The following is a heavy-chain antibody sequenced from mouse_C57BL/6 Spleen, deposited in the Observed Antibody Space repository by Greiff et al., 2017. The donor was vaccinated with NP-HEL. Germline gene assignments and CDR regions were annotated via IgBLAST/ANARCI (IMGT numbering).Heavy chain of an antibody. V-gene: IGHV7-3*01. CDR1: GFTFTDYY. CDR3: ARWIYYGNPYYAMDY. D-gene: IGHD2-1*01. CDR2: IRNKANGYTT. J-gene: IGHJ4*01. Sequence: EVQLQESGGGLVQPGGSLSLSCAASGFTFTDYYMSWVRQPPGKALEWLGFIRNKANGYTTEYSASVKGRFTISRDNSQSILYLQMNALRAEDSATYYCARWIYYGNPYYAMDYWGQGTSVTVSS.